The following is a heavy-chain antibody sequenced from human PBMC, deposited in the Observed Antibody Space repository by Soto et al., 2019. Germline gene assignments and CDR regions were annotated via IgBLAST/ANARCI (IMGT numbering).Heavy chain of an antibody. J-gene: IGHJ5*02. CDR3: VRGYPYSSGP. CDR1: GYTFTSHD. V-gene: IGHV1-8*01. Sequence: QVQLVQSGAEVKKPGASVNVSCKASGYTFTSHDINWVRQATGQGLEWMGWMNPNRGNTGYAQKFQGRVTMTRSTSISTAYMELSNLRSEDTAVYYCVRGYPYSSGPWGQGTLVTVSS. CDR2: MNPNRGNT. D-gene: IGHD3-22*01.